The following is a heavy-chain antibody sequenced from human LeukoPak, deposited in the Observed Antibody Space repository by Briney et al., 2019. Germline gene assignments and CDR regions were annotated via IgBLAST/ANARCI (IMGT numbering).Heavy chain of an antibody. J-gene: IGHJ5*02. CDR2: IYYSGRT. CDR3: ARHPIPRWLQFGWLENWFDP. D-gene: IGHD5-24*01. Sequence: SETLSLTCTVSGGSISNDDYYWSWIRQPPGKGLEWIGYIYYSGRTHYNPSLKSRVTVSVDTSKNQFSLKVNSVTAADTAVYYCARHPIPRWLQFGWLENWFDPWGQGTLVTVSS. V-gene: IGHV4-30-4*08. CDR1: GGSISNDDYY.